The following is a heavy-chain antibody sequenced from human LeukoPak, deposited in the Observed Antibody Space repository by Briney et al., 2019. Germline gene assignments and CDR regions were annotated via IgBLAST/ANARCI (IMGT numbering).Heavy chain of an antibody. CDR3: ASRSYSYGYNY. CDR2: IYHSGST. V-gene: IGHV4-38-2*01. CDR1: GYSMRSGYY. J-gene: IGHJ4*02. Sequence: SETLSLTCAVSGYSMRSGYYWDWIRQPPGKGLEWIGSIYHSGSTYYNPSLKSRVTISVDTSKNQSSLNLSSVTAADTAVYYCASRSYSYGYNYWGQGNLVTVSS. D-gene: IGHD5-18*01.